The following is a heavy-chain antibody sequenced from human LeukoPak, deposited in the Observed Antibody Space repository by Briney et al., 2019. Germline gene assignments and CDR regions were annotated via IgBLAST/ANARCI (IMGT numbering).Heavy chain of an antibody. J-gene: IGHJ3*01. CDR3: ARDTYYYDSSGYLGP. CDR2: ISYDGSNK. CDR1: GFTFSSYG. Sequence: GGSLRLSCAASGFTFSSYGMHWVRQAPGKGLEWVAVISYDGSNKYYADSVKGRFTISRDNSKNTLYLQMNSLRAEDTAVYYCARDTYYYDSSGYLGPWGQGTMVTVSS. D-gene: IGHD3-22*01. V-gene: IGHV3-30*03.